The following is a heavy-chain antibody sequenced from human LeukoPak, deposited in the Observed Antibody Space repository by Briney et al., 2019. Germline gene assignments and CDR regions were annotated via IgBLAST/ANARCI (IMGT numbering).Heavy chain of an antibody. CDR1: GYSISSGYY. J-gene: IGHJ4*02. D-gene: IGHD5-18*01. CDR3: ARLYREGYSYGFPHYFDY. V-gene: IGHV4-38-2*01. CDR2: IYHSGST. Sequence: SETLSLTCGVSGYSISSGYYWGWIRQPPGKGLEWIGSIYHSGSTYYNPSLKSRVTISVDTSKNQFSLKLSSVTAADTAVYYCARLYREGYSYGFPHYFDYWGQGTLVTVSS.